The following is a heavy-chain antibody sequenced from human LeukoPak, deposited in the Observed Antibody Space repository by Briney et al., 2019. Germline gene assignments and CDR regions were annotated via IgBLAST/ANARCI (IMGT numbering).Heavy chain of an antibody. CDR2: INPNSGGT. Sequence: ASVKVSCKASGYTFTGYYMHWVRQAPGQGLEWMGWINPNSGGTNYAQKFQGRVTMTRDTSISTAYMELSRLRSDDTAVYYCARDGAIAAAGTRWFDPWGQGTLVTVSS. CDR3: ARDGAIAAAGTRWFDP. V-gene: IGHV1-2*02. J-gene: IGHJ5*02. D-gene: IGHD6-13*01. CDR1: GYTFTGYY.